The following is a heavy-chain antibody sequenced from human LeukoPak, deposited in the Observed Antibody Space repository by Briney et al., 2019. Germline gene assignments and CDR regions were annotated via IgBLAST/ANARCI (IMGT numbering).Heavy chain of an antibody. J-gene: IGHJ4*02. CDR3: ARGPRSSIAAQRVDY. Sequence: GGSLRLSCAASGFTFSSYSMNWVRQAPGKGLEWVSSISSSSSYIYYADSVKGRFTISRDNAKNSLYLQMNSLRAEDTAVYYCARGPRSSIAAQRVDYWGQGTLVTVSS. V-gene: IGHV3-21*04. CDR2: ISSSSSYI. D-gene: IGHD6-6*01. CDR1: GFTFSSYS.